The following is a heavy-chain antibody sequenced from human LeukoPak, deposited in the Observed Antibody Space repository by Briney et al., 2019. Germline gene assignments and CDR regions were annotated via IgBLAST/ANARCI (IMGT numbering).Heavy chain of an antibody. D-gene: IGHD2/OR15-2a*01. CDR2: ISYDGSNK. Sequence: GRSLRLSCAASGFTFSSYGMHWVRQAPGKGLEWVAVISYDGSNKYYVDSVKGRFTISRDNSKNTLYLQMNSLRAEDTAVYYCAKDLNIYAGYYFHAMDVWGKGTTVTVSS. J-gene: IGHJ6*04. V-gene: IGHV3-30*18. CDR3: AKDLNIYAGYYFHAMDV. CDR1: GFTFSSYG.